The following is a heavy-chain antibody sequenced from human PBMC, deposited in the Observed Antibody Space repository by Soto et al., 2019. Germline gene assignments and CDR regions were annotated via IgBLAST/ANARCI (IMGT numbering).Heavy chain of an antibody. J-gene: IGHJ6*02. CDR2: TYYRSKWYN. V-gene: IGHV6-1*01. Sequence: SQTLSLPCAISGDSVSSNSAAWNWIRQSPSRGLEWLGRTYYRSKWYNDYAVSVKSRITINPDTSKNQFSLQLNSVTPEDTAVYYCARESDLAAAGTDYYYYYGMDVWGQGTTVTVSS. CDR1: GDSVSSNSAA. D-gene: IGHD6-13*01. CDR3: ARESDLAAAGTDYYYYYGMDV.